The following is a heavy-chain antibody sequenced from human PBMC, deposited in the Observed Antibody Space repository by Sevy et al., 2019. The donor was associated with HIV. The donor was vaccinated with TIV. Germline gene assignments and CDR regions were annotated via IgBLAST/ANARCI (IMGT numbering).Heavy chain of an antibody. CDR2: IKSDGSIT. Sequence: GGSLRLSCVASGFTFSSYLMHWVRQAPGKGLVWVSRIKSDGSITNYADSVKGRFTISRDNAKNTLYLQMNSLRAEDTAVYYCAREIGNYNDWGQGTLVTVSS. CDR1: GFTFSSYL. CDR3: AREIGNYND. V-gene: IGHV3-74*01. J-gene: IGHJ4*02. D-gene: IGHD1-7*01.